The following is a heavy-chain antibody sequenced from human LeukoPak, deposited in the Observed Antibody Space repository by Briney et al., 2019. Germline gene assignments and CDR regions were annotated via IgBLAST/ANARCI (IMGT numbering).Heavy chain of an antibody. CDR3: TKATSSGWFGRAFDI. J-gene: IGHJ3*02. CDR1: GFTFDDYG. Sequence: SLRLSCETSGFTFDDYGMHWVRQVPGKGLEWVSGINHNSGSIGYADSVKGRFTISRDNAKSSLYMQMNSLRAEDTALYYCTKATSSGWFGRAFDIWGQGTMVTVSS. V-gene: IGHV3-9*01. D-gene: IGHD6-19*01. CDR2: INHNSGSI.